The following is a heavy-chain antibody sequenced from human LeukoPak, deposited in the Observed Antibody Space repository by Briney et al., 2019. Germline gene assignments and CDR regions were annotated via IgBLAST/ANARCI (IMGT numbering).Heavy chain of an antibody. D-gene: IGHD6-19*01. Sequence: GGSLRLSCAASGFTFSNYWMSWVRQAPGKGLEWVSAISGSGGSTYYADSVKGRFTISGDNSKNTLYLQMNSLRAEDTAVYYCAKGFVAVASAFDIWGQGTMVTVSS. CDR2: ISGSGGST. CDR1: GFTFSNYW. CDR3: AKGFVAVASAFDI. J-gene: IGHJ3*02. V-gene: IGHV3-23*01.